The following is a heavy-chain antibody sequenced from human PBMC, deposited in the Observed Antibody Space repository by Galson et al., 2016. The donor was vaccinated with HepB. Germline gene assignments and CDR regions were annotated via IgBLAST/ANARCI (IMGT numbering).Heavy chain of an antibody. J-gene: IGHJ4*02. Sequence: SLRLSCAASGFTFSDHGVSWVRQAPGKGLEWVSGISGRGFSTYYVDSAKGRFTISRDNSKNTLYLQMNSLRVDDTAVYYCAKDEEDDFWSGYYFDNWGQGILVTVSS. CDR2: ISGRGFST. CDR3: AKDEEDDFWSGYYFDN. CDR1: GFTFSDHG. D-gene: IGHD3-3*01. V-gene: IGHV3-23*01.